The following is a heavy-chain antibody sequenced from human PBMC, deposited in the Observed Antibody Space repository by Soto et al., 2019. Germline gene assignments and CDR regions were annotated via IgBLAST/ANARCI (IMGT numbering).Heavy chain of an antibody. CDR1: GGSISSYY. J-gene: IGHJ6*02. Sequence: PAETLSLTCTVSGGSISSYYWSWILQPPGKGMEWIGYIYYSGSTNYNPSLKSRVTISVDTSKNQFSLKLSSVTAADTAVYYCARGGTAAAYYYYGKDVWGQGTTVTVSS. CDR2: IYYSGST. V-gene: IGHV4-59*01. D-gene: IGHD2-2*01. CDR3: ARGGTAAAYYYYGKDV.